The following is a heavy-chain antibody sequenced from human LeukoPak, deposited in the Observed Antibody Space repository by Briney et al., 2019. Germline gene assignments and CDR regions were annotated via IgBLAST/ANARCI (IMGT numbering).Heavy chain of an antibody. D-gene: IGHD3-3*01. Sequence: GGSLRLSCAASGFTFSSYGMNWVRQAPGKGLEWVSYISSSSSTIYYADSVKGRFTISRDNAKNSLYLQMNSLRAEDTAVYYCARLLRFPNDAFDIWGQGTMVTVSS. J-gene: IGHJ3*02. CDR3: ARLLRFPNDAFDI. CDR2: ISSSSSTI. V-gene: IGHV3-48*04. CDR1: GFTFSSYG.